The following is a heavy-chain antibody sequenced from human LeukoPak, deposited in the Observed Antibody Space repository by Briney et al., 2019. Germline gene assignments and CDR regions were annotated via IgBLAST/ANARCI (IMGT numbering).Heavy chain of an antibody. CDR1: GFTFSSYG. Sequence: GGSLRLSCAASGFTFSSYGMSWVRQAPGKGLEWVSAISGSGGSTYYADSVKGRFTISRDNAKNTLYLQMNSLRAEDTAVYYCAKGPTNDYGDYWGQGTLVTVSS. J-gene: IGHJ4*02. CDR3: AKGPTNDYGDY. CDR2: ISGSGGST. V-gene: IGHV3-23*01.